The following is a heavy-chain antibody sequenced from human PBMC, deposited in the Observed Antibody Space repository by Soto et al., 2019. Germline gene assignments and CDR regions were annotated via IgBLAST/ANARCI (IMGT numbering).Heavy chain of an antibody. D-gene: IGHD4-4*01. Sequence: GGSLRLSCAASGFTFSNAWMNWVRQAPGKGLEWVGRIKSKTDGGTTDYAAPVKGRFTISRDDSKNTLYLQMNSLKTEDTAVYYCTTVLDYSNPYYYYYGMDVWGQGTTVTVSS. CDR2: IKSKTDGGTT. CDR3: TTVLDYSNPYYYYYGMDV. V-gene: IGHV3-15*07. J-gene: IGHJ6*02. CDR1: GFTFSNAW.